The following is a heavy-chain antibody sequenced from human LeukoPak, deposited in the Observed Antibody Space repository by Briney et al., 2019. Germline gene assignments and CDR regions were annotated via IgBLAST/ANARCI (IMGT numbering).Heavy chain of an antibody. D-gene: IGHD6-13*01. J-gene: IGHJ4*02. CDR3: AKGISAAVSTTYFDY. V-gene: IGHV3-53*01. CDR2: IYSGGST. CDR1: GFTVSSNY. Sequence: GGSLRLSCAASGFTVSSNYMSWVRQAPGKGLEWVSVIYSGGSTYYADSVKGRFTISRDNSKNTLYLQMNSLRAEDTAVYYCAKGISAAVSTTYFDYWGQGTLVTVSS.